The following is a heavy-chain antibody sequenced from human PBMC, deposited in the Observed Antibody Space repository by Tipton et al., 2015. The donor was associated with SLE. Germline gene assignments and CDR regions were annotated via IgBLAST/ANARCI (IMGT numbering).Heavy chain of an antibody. Sequence: SLRLSCAASGFTFDDYAMHWVRQAPGKGLEWVLGISWNSGSIGYADSVKGRFTISRDNAKNSLYLQMNSLRAEDTALYYCAKDIGGRDGYNWGFDYWGQGTLVTVSS. CDR2: ISWNSGSI. V-gene: IGHV3-9*01. CDR3: AKDIGGRDGYNWGFDY. CDR1: GFTFDDYA. J-gene: IGHJ4*02. D-gene: IGHD5-24*01.